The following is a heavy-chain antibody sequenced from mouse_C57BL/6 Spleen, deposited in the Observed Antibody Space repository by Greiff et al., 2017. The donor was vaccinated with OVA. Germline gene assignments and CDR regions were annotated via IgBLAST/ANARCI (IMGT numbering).Heavy chain of an antibody. CDR1: GYAFSRSW. CDR3: ARDYYGSSYWYFDV. Sequence: QVQLKESGPELVKPGASVKISCKASGYAFSRSWMNWVKQRPGKGLEWIGRIYPGDGDTNYNGKFKGKATLTADKSSSTAYMQLRSLTSEDSAVYYCARDYYGSSYWYFDVWGTGTTVTVSS. V-gene: IGHV1-82*01. J-gene: IGHJ1*03. D-gene: IGHD1-1*01. CDR2: IYPGDGDT.